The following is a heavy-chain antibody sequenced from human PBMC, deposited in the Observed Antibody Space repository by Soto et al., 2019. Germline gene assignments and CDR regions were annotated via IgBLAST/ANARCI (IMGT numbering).Heavy chain of an antibody. CDR1: GFSINNYA. J-gene: IGHJ4*02. D-gene: IGHD4-17*01. Sequence: VQLLESGGAFVQPGGSLRLSCAASGFSINNYAVSWVRQAPGKGLEWVSTFSAGGRAYYADSVRGRFSVARDRSQNNVDVQISVLRPEGSAGYYCAKESMPEHYGDTLFDYWGQGTRVTVSS. CDR3: AKESMPEHYGDTLFDY. V-gene: IGHV3-23*01. CDR2: FSAGGRA.